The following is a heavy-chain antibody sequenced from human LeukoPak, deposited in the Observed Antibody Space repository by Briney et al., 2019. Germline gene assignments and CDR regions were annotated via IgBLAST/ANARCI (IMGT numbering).Heavy chain of an antibody. Sequence: GGSLRLSCAASGFTVSSNYMNWVRQAPGKGLEWVSVIYGGGKTYYADSVKGRFTLSRDDSKNMLFLQMNSLRVEDTAVYYCARVLGEVEYGMDVWGQGTTVTVSS. V-gene: IGHV3-53*01. D-gene: IGHD3-10*01. J-gene: IGHJ6*02. CDR1: GFTVSSNY. CDR2: IYGGGKT. CDR3: ARVLGEVEYGMDV.